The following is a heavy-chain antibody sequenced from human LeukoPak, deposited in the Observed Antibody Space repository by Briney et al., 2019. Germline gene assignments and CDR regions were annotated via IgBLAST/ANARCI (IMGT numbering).Heavy chain of an antibody. Sequence: GASVKVSFKASGYTFTRYYMHWVRQAPGQGLEWVGMINPSGTGTSYAQKFQGRVTMTRDTSTSTLYMELSSLRSEDTAVYYCARDGDDARDYWGQGTLVTVSS. V-gene: IGHV1-46*01. CDR2: INPSGTGT. D-gene: IGHD4-17*01. J-gene: IGHJ4*02. CDR3: ARDGDDARDY. CDR1: GYTFTRYY.